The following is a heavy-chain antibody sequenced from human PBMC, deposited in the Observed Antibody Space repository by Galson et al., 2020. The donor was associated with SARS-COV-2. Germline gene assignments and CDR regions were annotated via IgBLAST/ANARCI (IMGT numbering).Heavy chain of an antibody. D-gene: IGHD3-10*01. CDR3: ARGVWFGELLLDAFDI. CDR2: STYNGNT. J-gene: IGHJ3*02. V-gene: IGHV1-18*01. Sequence: STYNGNTNYAQKFQGRVTMTTDTSTSTAYMELRSLRSDDTAVYYCARGVWFGELLLDAFDIWGQGTMVTVSS.